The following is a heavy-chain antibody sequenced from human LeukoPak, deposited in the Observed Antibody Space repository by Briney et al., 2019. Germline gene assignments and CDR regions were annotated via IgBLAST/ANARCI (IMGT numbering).Heavy chain of an antibody. V-gene: IGHV4-4*02. CDR3: ASYQGHGGNHFDY. CDR1: GASISSNW. D-gene: IGHD4-23*01. CDR2: IHHSGSA. J-gene: IGHJ4*02. Sequence: PSETLSLTCAGSGASISSNWWNWVRQPPGKGLEWIGEIHHSGSANYNPSLKSRVTISLDTSENHFSLRLSSVAAADTAVYYCASYQGHGGNHFDYWGQGTLVTVSS.